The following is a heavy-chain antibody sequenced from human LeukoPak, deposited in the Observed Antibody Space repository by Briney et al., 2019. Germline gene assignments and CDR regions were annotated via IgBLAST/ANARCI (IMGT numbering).Heavy chain of an antibody. J-gene: IGHJ4*02. D-gene: IGHD3-3*01. CDR3: TTDARGFWGDFTDY. CDR1: GLSLSNSL. CDR2: INNRTDGETA. V-gene: IGHV3-15*01. Sequence: GGSLRLSCAGSGLSLSNSLMTWVRQAPGKGLEWVGRINNRTDGETADYTAPVKGRFTISRDDSLNTLFLQMTSLKTEATAVYYCTTDARGFWGDFTDYWGQGTMVTVSS.